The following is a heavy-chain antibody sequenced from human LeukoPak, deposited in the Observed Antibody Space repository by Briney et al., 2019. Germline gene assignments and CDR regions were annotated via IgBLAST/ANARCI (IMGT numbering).Heavy chain of an antibody. D-gene: IGHD4-23*01. CDR3: ARDPRRWELLRNLDY. CDR1: GHTFSDYG. V-gene: IGHV1-18*01. Sequence: ASVKVSCKASGHTFSDYGISWVRQAPGQGLEWMGWISTSNGNTNYAHELQGRVTMTRDTSTSTAYMELRSLRSDDTAIYYCARDPRRWELLRNLDYWGQGTLVTVSS. J-gene: IGHJ4*02. CDR2: ISTSNGNT.